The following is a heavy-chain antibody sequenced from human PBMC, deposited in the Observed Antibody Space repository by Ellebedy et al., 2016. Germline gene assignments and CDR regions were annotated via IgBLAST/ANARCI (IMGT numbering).Heavy chain of an antibody. D-gene: IGHD4-17*01. CDR1: GFTFRNFF. CDR3: YYGHYSGY. Sequence: GESLKISCVASGFTFRNFFMSWVRQAPGGGLEWISTISGDGDIIFSADSVKGRFTISRDNSRYTLYLQMDSLRAADTAVYYCYYGHYSGYWGQGTLVTVSS. J-gene: IGHJ4*02. V-gene: IGHV3-23*01. CDR2: ISGDGDII.